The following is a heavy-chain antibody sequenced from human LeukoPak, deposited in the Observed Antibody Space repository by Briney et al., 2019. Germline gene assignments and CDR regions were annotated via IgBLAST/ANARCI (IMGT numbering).Heavy chain of an antibody. Sequence: PGGSLKLSCAASGFTFSNYAMSWVRQAPGQGLEWVSAITGSGGATYYADSVKGRYSISRDNSKNTLYLQMNTLRAEDTAVYYCANRRSYDGGPFYYWGQGALVTVSS. CDR2: ITGSGGAT. D-gene: IGHD5-12*01. CDR3: ANRRSYDGGPFYY. V-gene: IGHV3-23*01. CDR1: GFTFSNYA. J-gene: IGHJ4*02.